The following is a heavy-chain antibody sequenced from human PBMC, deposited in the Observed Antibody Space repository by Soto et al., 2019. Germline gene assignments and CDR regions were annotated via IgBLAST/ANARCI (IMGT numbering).Heavy chain of an antibody. CDR3: AKYRGVTTVTRFDY. CDR1: GFTFSSDG. J-gene: IGHJ4*02. CDR2: ISYDGSNK. D-gene: IGHD4-17*01. Sequence: QVQLVESGGGVVQPGRSLRLSCAASGFTFSSDGMHWVRQAPGKGLEWVAVISYDGSNKYYADSVKGRFTISRDNSKNTLYLQMNSLRAEDTAVYYCAKYRGVTTVTRFDYRGQGTLVTVSS. V-gene: IGHV3-30*18.